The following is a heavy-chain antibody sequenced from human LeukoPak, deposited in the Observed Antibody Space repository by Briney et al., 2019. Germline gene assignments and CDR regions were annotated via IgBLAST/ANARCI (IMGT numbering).Heavy chain of an antibody. CDR1: GFTFDDYA. D-gene: IGHD6-19*01. CDR3: AKDMAYSSGWYGIDY. CDR2: ISGDGGST. V-gene: IGHV3-43*02. Sequence: GGSLRLSCEASGFTFDDYAMHWVRQAPGKGLEWVSLISGDGGSTHHADSVKGRFTISRDNGKNSLYLQMNSLRTEDTALYYCAKDMAYSSGWYGIDYWGQGTLVTVSS. J-gene: IGHJ4*02.